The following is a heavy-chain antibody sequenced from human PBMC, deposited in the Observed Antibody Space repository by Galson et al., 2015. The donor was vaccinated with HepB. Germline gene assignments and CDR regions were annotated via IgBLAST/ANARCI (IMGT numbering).Heavy chain of an antibody. D-gene: IGHD3-10*01. CDR3: VTFYGSGTYYYPDY. V-gene: IGHV3-11*06. CDR1: GFSFSDYY. J-gene: IGHJ4*02. CDR2: ISSSSSYT. Sequence: SLRLSCAGSGFSFSDYYMSWIRQAPGKGLEWVSYISSSSSYTNYADSVKGRFTISRDNAKNSLYLQMNSLRAEDTAVYYCVTFYGSGTYYYPDYWGQGTLVTVSS.